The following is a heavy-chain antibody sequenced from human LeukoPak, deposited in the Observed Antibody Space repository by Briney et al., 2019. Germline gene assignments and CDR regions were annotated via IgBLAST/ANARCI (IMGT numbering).Heavy chain of an antibody. CDR3: ARARSWRFDP. D-gene: IGHD6-13*01. J-gene: IGHJ5*02. V-gene: IGHV3-66*01. CDR2: IYVGGNT. CDR1: GFNVTTNY. Sequence: GGSLRLSCASSGFNVTTNYMTWVRQAPGKGLEWVSVIYVGGNTYYADSVKGRFTISRDNSKSRMYLQMNSLRAEDTAVYYCARARSWRFDPWGQGTLVIVSS.